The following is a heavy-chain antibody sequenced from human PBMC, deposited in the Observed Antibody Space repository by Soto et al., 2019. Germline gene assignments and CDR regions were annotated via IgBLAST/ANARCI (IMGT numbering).Heavy chain of an antibody. D-gene: IGHD2-15*01. Sequence: SVKVSCKASGGTFSSYAISWVRQAPGQGLEWMGGIIPIFGTANYAQKFQGRVTITADESTSTAYMELSSLRSEDTAVYYCARGRGAAKVYYYGMDVWGQGTTVTVSS. CDR2: IIPIFGTA. V-gene: IGHV1-69*13. CDR1: GGTFSSYA. CDR3: ARGRGAAKVYYYGMDV. J-gene: IGHJ6*02.